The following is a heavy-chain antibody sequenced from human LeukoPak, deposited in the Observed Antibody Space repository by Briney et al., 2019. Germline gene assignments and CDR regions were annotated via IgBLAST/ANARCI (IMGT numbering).Heavy chain of an antibody. D-gene: IGHD1-14*01. CDR2: LYSDGNT. CDR3: ARGVEPLAANTLAY. V-gene: IGHV3-53*01. J-gene: IGHJ4*02. CDR1: GFTVITND. Sequence: GGSLRLSCAASGFTVITNDMTWVRQAPGKGLEWVSVLYSDGNTKYADSVQGRFTISRDNSKNTLNLEMNSLSPDDTAVYYCARGVEPLAANTLAYWGQGTLVTVSS.